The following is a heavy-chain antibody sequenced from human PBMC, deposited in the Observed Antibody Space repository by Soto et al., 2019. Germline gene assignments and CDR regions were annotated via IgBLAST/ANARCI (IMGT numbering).Heavy chain of an antibody. J-gene: IGHJ4*02. V-gene: IGHV4-59*01. D-gene: IGHD1-7*01. CDR1: GGSISSYY. CDR2: IYYSGST. CDR3: ARGGTGTTLPFDY. Sequence: SETLSLTCTVSGGSISSYYWSWIRQPPGKGLEWIGYIYYSGSTNYNPSLKSRVTISIDASKNQFSLKLSSVTAADTAVYYCARGGTGTTLPFDYWGQGTLVTVSS.